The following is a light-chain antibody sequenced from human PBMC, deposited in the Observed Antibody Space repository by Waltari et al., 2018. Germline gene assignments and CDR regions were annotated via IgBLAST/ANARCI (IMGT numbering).Light chain of an antibody. CDR3: QQSYSTLNA. Sequence: DIQMTQSPSSLSASVGDRVTITCRASQSISSYLNWYQQKPGKAPKLLINAASSLQSVVPSRFSGSGSGTDFTLTISSLQHEEFATYYCQQSYSTLNAFGQGTRLEIK. CDR2: AAS. V-gene: IGKV1-39*01. CDR1: QSISSY. J-gene: IGKJ5*01.